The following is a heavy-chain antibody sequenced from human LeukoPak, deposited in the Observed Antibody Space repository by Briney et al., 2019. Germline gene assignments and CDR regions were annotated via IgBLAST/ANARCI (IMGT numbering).Heavy chain of an antibody. V-gene: IGHV1-46*01. Sequence: GASVKVSCKASGYTFTSHYMHWVRQAPGQGLEWMGIINPSGGSTNYAQKFQGRVDMTRDMSTNTVYMELSSLRSEDTAVYYCARGGSSGAPRTYYFDYWGQGTLVTVSS. J-gene: IGHJ4*02. CDR3: ARGGSSGAPRTYYFDY. CDR1: GYTFTSHY. CDR2: INPSGGST. D-gene: IGHD1-26*01.